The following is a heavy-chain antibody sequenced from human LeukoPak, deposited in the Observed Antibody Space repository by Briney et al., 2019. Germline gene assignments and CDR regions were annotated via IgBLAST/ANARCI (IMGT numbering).Heavy chain of an antibody. CDR2: INPNSGGT. D-gene: IGHD6-13*01. J-gene: IGHJ6*03. V-gene: IGHV1-2*02. CDR3: ARVDSSWYEVRYYYYYMDV. Sequence: ASVKVSCKASGYTFTGYYMHWVRQAPGQGLEWMGWINPNSGGTNYAQKFQGRVTMTRDTSISTAYMELSRLRSDDTAVYYCARVDSSWYEVRYYYYYMDVWGKGTTVTISS. CDR1: GYTFTGYY.